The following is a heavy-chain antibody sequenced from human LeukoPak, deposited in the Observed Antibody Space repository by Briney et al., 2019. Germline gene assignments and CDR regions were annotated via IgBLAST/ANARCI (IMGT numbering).Heavy chain of an antibody. CDR1: GGTFSSYA. D-gene: IGHD2-21*02. CDR2: IIPILGIA. V-gene: IGHV1-69*04. CDR3: VSSGRCGGDCYYAFDI. J-gene: IGHJ3*02. Sequence: ASVKVSCKASGGTFSSYAISWVRQAPGQGLEWMGRIIPILGIANYAQKFQGRVTITADKSTSTAYMELSSLRSEDTAVYYCVSSGRCGGDCYYAFDIWGQGTMVTVSS.